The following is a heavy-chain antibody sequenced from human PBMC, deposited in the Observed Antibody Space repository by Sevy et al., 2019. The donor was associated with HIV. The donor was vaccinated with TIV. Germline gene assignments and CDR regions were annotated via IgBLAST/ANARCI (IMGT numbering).Heavy chain of an antibody. CDR3: ARYGGSYSDYYYYYMDV. V-gene: IGHV3-48*03. J-gene: IGHJ6*03. Sequence: GGSLRLSCAASGFTFSSYEMNWVRQAPGKGLEWVSYISSSGSTIYYADSVKGRFTISRDNAKNSLYLQMNSLGAEDTAVYYCARYGGSYSDYYYYYMDVWGKGTTVTVSS. D-gene: IGHD1-26*01. CDR1: GFTFSSYE. CDR2: ISSSGSTI.